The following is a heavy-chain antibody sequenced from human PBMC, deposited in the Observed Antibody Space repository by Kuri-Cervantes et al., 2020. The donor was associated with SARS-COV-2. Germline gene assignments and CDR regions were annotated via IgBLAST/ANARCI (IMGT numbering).Heavy chain of an antibody. J-gene: IGHJ6*04. CDR2: ISCSGIST. V-gene: IGHV3-23*01. CDR1: GFTFSAFT. CDR3: AKDGDV. Sequence: GGSLRLSCAASGFTFSAFTIRWVRQAPGKGLEWVAAISCSGISTYYADSVKGRFTISRDNSKNTLYLQMNSLRAEDTAVYYCAKDGDVWGKGTTVTVSS.